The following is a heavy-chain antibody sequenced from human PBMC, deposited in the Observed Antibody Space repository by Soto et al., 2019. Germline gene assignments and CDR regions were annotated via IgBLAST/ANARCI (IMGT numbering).Heavy chain of an antibody. V-gene: IGHV4-59*01. CDR2: TAYTGNN. CDR1: GGSFTSYH. D-gene: IGHD3-16*01. J-gene: IGHJ5*02. CDR3: ARDMLTGFTHYFDP. Sequence: PSETLSLTCVVSGGSFTSYHWCWMRQCPGQGLEWIAYTAYTGNNNYNPSLKSRVTISMDASKTQLSLKLTSMTEAETAVYYCARDMLTGFTHYFDPWGKGTRVSISS.